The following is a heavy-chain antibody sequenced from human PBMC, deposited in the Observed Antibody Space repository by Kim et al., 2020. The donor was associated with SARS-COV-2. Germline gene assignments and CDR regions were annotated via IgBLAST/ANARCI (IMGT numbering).Heavy chain of an antibody. J-gene: IGHJ6*02. CDR2: ISGSGGSA. Sequence: GGSLRLSCAASGFIFSSYAMAWVRQAPGKGLERVSTISGSGGSAYYADSVKGRFTISRDNSRNTLYLQMNSLRAEDTALYYCAKGYYGSGTSRGMDVWGQGTTVTVSS. CDR1: GFIFSSYA. CDR3: AKGYYGSGTSRGMDV. V-gene: IGHV3-23*01. D-gene: IGHD3-10*01.